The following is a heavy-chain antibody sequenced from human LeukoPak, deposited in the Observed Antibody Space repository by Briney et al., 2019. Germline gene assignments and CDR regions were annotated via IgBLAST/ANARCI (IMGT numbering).Heavy chain of an antibody. CDR3: TTAGVWFGELLS. V-gene: IGHV3-15*01. CDR2: IKSKTDGGTT. D-gene: IGHD3-10*01. CDR1: GFTFSNAW. J-gene: IGHJ5*02. Sequence: GGSLRLSCAASGFTFSNAWMSWVRQAPGKGLEWVGRIKSKTDGGTTDYAAPVKGRFTISRDDSKNTLYLQMNSLKTEDTAAYYCTTAGVWFGELLSWGQGTLVTVSS.